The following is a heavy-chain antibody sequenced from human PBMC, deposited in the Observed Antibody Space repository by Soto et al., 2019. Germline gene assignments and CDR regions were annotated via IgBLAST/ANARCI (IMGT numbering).Heavy chain of an antibody. CDR2: ISSGSSFI. J-gene: IGHJ4*01. V-gene: IGHV3-21*01. Sequence: PGGSLRLSCTASGFRFSSYGMNWVRQAPGKGLEWVSSISSGSSFIYYADSVKGRFTISRDNAKNSLYLQMNSLRADDTAIYYCARGGGFCGGDCYKGGIDYW. CDR3: ARGGGFCGGDCYKGGIDY. D-gene: IGHD2-21*02. CDR1: GFRFSSYG.